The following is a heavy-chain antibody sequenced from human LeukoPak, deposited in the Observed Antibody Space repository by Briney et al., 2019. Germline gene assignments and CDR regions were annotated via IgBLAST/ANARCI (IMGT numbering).Heavy chain of an antibody. CDR3: ARRGSGGRSFDI. Sequence: SETLSLTCTVSGGSVSSGSYYWTWIRQPPGKGLEWIGYISYSGSTNYNPSLKSRVSISVDTSKNQFSLNLSSVTAADTAVYYCARRGSGGRSFDIWGQGTMVTVSS. J-gene: IGHJ3*02. D-gene: IGHD2-15*01. CDR2: ISYSGST. CDR1: GGSVSSGSYY. V-gene: IGHV4-61*01.